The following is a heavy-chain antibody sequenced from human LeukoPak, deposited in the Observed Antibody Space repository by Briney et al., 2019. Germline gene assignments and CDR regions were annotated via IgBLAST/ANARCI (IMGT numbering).Heavy chain of an antibody. V-gene: IGHV3-23*01. CDR1: GFTFNSYA. CDR3: ARASYGDLSYWYFDL. Sequence: GGSLRLSCAASGFTFNSYAMSWVRQAPGKGLEWVSAISPSGTDTYYADSVKGRFTISRDNSKNTLYLQMNSLRAEDTAVYYCARASYGDLSYWYFDLWGRGTLVTVSS. D-gene: IGHD4-17*01. CDR2: ISPSGTDT. J-gene: IGHJ2*01.